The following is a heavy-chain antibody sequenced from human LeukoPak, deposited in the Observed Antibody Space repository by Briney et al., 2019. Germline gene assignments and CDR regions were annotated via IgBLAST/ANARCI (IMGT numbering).Heavy chain of an antibody. J-gene: IGHJ4*02. CDR3: ARERPGYYFDY. CDR1: GDSINSGGYF. V-gene: IGHV4-31*03. Sequence: PSGTLSLTCTVSGDSINSGGYFWSWIRQHPGKGLEWIGYIYYSGTTYFNPSLKSRVTISVDTSESQFSLKLSSVTAADTAVYYCARERPGYYFDYWGQGTLVTVSS. CDR2: IYYSGTT.